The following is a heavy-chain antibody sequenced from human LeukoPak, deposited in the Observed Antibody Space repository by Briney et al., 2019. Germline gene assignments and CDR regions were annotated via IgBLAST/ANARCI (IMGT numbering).Heavy chain of an antibody. CDR1: GFTFSSYW. D-gene: IGHD4-23*01. Sequence: GGSLRLSCAASGFTFSSYWMNWVRQAPGKGLVWDSRIASDGSSTIYADSVKGRFSISRDNAKNTLYLQMNSLRVEDTAVYYCARGRPHGNDYWGQGTLVTVSS. CDR2: IASDGSST. J-gene: IGHJ4*02. V-gene: IGHV3-74*01. CDR3: ARGRPHGNDY.